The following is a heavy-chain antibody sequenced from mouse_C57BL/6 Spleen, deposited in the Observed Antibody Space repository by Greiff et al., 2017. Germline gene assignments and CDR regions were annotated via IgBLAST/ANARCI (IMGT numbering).Heavy chain of an antibody. D-gene: IGHD1-1*01. V-gene: IGHV1-26*01. J-gene: IGHJ3*01. CDR3: ARWYGSSLAY. CDR2: INPNNGGT. Sequence: VQLQQSGPELVKPGASVKISCKASGYTFTDYYMNWVKQSHGKSLEWIGDINPNNGGTSYNQKFKGKATLTVDKSSSTAYMELRSLTSEDSAVYYCARWYGSSLAYWGQGTLVTVSA. CDR1: GYTFTDYY.